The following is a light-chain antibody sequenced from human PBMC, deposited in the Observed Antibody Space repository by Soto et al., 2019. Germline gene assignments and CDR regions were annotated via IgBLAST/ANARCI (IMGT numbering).Light chain of an antibody. Sequence: DIQLTQSPSCLSASVGDRVTITCRASQGISSYLAWYQQKPGKAPKLLIYAASTLQSGVPSRFSGSGSGTEFTLTISSLQPEDFATYYCQQLNSYPPQLTFGGGTKVDIK. J-gene: IGKJ4*01. CDR3: QQLNSYPPQLT. CDR1: QGISSY. V-gene: IGKV1-9*01. CDR2: AAS.